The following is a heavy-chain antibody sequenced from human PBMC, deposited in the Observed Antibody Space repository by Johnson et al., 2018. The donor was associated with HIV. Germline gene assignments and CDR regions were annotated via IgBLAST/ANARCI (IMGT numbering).Heavy chain of an antibody. CDR1: GFTFSSYG. J-gene: IGHJ1*01. V-gene: IGHV3-9*01. CDR2: LSWNSGST. Sequence: EVQLVESGGGVVQPGRSLRLSCAASGFTFSSYGMHWVREAPGKGLEWVSGLSWNSGSTGYADSVKGRFTISRDNAKNSLYLQMNSLRAEDTAVYYCARDTASSVLELGDNVRGLLGLRWAMWG. D-gene: IGHD3-10*02. CDR3: ARDTASSVLELGDNVRGLLGLRWAM.